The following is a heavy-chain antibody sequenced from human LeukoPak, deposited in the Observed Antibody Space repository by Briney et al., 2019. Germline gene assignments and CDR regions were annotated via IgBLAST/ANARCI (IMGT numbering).Heavy chain of an antibody. D-gene: IGHD5-18*01. CDR2: ISWNSGSM. V-gene: IGHV3-9*01. CDR1: GFTFDDYA. CDR3: AKSLRGFRGYSYVHFDY. Sequence: GGSLRLSCAVSGFTFDDYAMHWVRQAPGKGLEWVSGISWNSGSMGYADSVKGRFTISRDNAKNSLYLQMNSLRAEDTALYYCAKSLRGFRGYSYVHFDYWGQGTLVTVSS. J-gene: IGHJ4*02.